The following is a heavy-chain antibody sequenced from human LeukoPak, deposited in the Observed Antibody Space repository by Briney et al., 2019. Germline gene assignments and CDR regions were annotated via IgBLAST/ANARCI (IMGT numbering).Heavy chain of an antibody. CDR2: ISSSGSTI. Sequence: PGGSLRLSCAASGFTFIIYEMNWVRQAPGKGLEWVSYISSSGSTIYYADSVKGRFTISRDNAKNSLYLQMNSLRAEDTAVYYCVRETDSTLFDYWGQGTLVTVSS. CDR3: VRETDSTLFDY. CDR1: GFTFIIYE. J-gene: IGHJ4*02. V-gene: IGHV3-48*03. D-gene: IGHD2-2*01.